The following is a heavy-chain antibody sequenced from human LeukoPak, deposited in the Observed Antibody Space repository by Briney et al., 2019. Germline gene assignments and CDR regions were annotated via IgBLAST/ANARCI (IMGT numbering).Heavy chain of an antibody. V-gene: IGHV3-21*01. CDR2: ISSSSSYI. D-gene: IGHD6-6*01. J-gene: IGHJ4*02. CDR3: AKGGYSSSHPLDY. Sequence: GGSLRLSCAASGFTFSSYSMNWVRQAPGKGLEWVSSISSSSSYIYYADSVKGRFTISRDNAKNSLYLQMNSLRAEDTAVYYCAKGGYSSSHPLDYWGQGTLVTVSS. CDR1: GFTFSSYS.